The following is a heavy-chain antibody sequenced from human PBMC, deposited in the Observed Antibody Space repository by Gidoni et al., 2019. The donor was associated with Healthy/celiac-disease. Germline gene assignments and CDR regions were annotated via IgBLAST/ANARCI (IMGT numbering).Heavy chain of an antibody. CDR2: ISGSGGST. D-gene: IGHD4-17*01. CDR1: GFTFSSYA. J-gene: IGHJ4*02. CDR3: AKDRHGGQLPFDY. Sequence: EVQLLESGGGLVQPGGCLRLSCAASGFTFSSYAMSWVRQAPGKGLAWVSAISGSGGSTYYADSVKGRFTISRDNSKNTLYLQMNSLRAEDTAVYYCAKDRHGGQLPFDYWGQGTLVTVSS. V-gene: IGHV3-23*01.